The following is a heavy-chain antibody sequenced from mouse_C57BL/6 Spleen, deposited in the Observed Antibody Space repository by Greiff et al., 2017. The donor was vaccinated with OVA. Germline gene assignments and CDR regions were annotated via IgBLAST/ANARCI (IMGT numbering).Heavy chain of an antibody. Sequence: EVHLVESGGGLVKPGGSLKLSCAASGFTFSSYAMSWVRQTPEKRLEWVATISDGGSYTYYPDNVKGRFTISRDNAKNNLYLQMSHLKSEDTAMYYCARALLNYYGSSPYFDDWGKGTTLTVSS. V-gene: IGHV5-4*01. CDR1: GFTFSSYA. D-gene: IGHD1-1*01. CDR2: ISDGGSYT. CDR3: ARALLNYYGSSPYFDD. J-gene: IGHJ2*01.